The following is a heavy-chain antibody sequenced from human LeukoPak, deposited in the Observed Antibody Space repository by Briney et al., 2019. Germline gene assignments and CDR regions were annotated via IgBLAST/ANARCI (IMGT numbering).Heavy chain of an antibody. CDR1: GGSISSYY. Sequence: PSETLSLTCTVSGGSISSYYWSWIRQPAGKGLEFVGRMAQSGNTDYNPSLRSRLTMSLDTSKKQFSLKLSSVTAADTAVYYCARDWEFCGGFSCYPYWYDSWGQGILVTVSS. CDR3: ARDWEFCGGFSCYPYWYDS. J-gene: IGHJ5*01. D-gene: IGHD2-21*01. V-gene: IGHV4-4*07. CDR2: MAQSGNT.